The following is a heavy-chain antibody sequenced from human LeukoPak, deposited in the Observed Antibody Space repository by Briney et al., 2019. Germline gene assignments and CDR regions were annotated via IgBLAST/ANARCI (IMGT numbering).Heavy chain of an antibody. CDR2: ISYSGRT. V-gene: IGHV4-30-4*01. CDR3: ARDAFQVLSGPLDV. J-gene: IGHJ6*02. CDR1: GGSISSADYY. Sequence: SETLSLTCTVSGGSISSADYYWSWIRQPPGKGLEWIGYISYSGRTHYNPSLKSRFTMSVDASQNQFSLRLTSVTAADTAVYYCARDAFQVLSGPLDVWGQGTTVTVSS. D-gene: IGHD2-2*01.